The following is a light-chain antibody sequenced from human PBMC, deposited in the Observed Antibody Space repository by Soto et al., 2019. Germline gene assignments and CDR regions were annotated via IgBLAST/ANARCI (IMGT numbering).Light chain of an antibody. CDR2: GNS. J-gene: IGLJ2*01. V-gene: IGLV1-40*01. CDR3: QSYDSSLSGSVV. CDR1: SSNIGAGYD. Sequence: QLVLTQPPSVSGAPGQRVTISCTGSSSNIGAGYDVHWYQQLPGTAPKLLIYGNSNRPSGVPDRFSGSNSGTSASLAITGLHAEDEADYYCQSYDSSLSGSVVFGGGTKLTVL.